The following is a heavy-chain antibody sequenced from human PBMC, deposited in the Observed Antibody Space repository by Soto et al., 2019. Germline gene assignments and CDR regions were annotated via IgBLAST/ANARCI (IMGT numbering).Heavy chain of an antibody. CDR2: IYRGGDT. Sequence: PGGSQRLSCAVSGFTVSYNYMNWVRQAPGKGLEWVSVIYRGGDTFYADSVKGRFTISRDNSKNTLYLQMNSLRAEDTAVYYCARGMYGSGSYYIGDAFDMWGQGTMVTVSS. V-gene: IGHV3-53*01. D-gene: IGHD3-10*01. J-gene: IGHJ3*02. CDR1: GFTVSYNY. CDR3: ARGMYGSGSYYIGDAFDM.